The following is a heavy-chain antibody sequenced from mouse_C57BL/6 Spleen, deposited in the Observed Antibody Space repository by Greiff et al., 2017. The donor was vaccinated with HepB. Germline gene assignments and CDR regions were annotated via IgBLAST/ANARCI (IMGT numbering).Heavy chain of an antibody. V-gene: IGHV1-64*01. D-gene: IGHD3-3*01. CDR3: AREEGGRNWYFDV. J-gene: IGHJ1*03. CDR1: GYTFTSYW. Sequence: QVQLQQPGAELVKPGASVKLSCKASGYTFTSYWMHWVKQRPGQGLEWIGMIHPNSGSTNYNEKFKSKATLTVDKSSSTAYMQLSSLTSEDSAVYYCAREEGGRNWYFDVWGTGTTVTVSS. CDR2: IHPNSGST.